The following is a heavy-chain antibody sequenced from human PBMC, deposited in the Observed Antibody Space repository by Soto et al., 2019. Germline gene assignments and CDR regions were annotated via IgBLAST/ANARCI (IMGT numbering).Heavy chain of an antibody. CDR3: ARGREVVVVPAAINYYYMDV. V-gene: IGHV3-21*01. CDR2: ISSSSYI. Sequence: PGGSLRLSCAASGFTFSSYSMNWVRQAPGKGLEWVSSISSSSYIYYADSVKGRFTISRDNAKNSLYLQMNSLRAEDTAVYYCARGREVVVVPAAINYYYMDVWGKGTTVTAS. CDR1: GFTFSSYS. D-gene: IGHD2-2*01. J-gene: IGHJ6*03.